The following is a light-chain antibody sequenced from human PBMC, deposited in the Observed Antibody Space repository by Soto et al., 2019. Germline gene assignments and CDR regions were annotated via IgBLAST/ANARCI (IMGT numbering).Light chain of an antibody. V-gene: IGLV1-40*01. J-gene: IGLJ1*01. CDR2: GNS. CDR3: QSYDSSLSLYV. Sequence: QSVRTQPPSVSGAPGQRVTISCTGSSSNIGAGYDVHWYQQLPGTAPKLLIYGNSNRPSGVPDRFSGSKSGTSASLAITGLQAEDEADYYCQSYDSSLSLYVFGTGTKVTVL. CDR1: SSNIGAGYD.